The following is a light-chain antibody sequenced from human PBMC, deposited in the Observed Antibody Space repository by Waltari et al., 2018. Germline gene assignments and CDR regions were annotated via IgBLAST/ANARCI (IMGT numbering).Light chain of an antibody. CDR2: ASS. V-gene: IGKV1-9*01. CDR3: QQLQTYPLT. CDR1: QDIGTY. J-gene: IGKJ4*01. Sequence: DIQLTQSPSFLSASVGRRVPVTCRASQDIGTYLAWYQKKTGKAPHLLIYASSSLHTGVPSRFSAGGSGTLFTLTINRLQPEDFATYYCQQLQTYPLTFGGGTEVEL.